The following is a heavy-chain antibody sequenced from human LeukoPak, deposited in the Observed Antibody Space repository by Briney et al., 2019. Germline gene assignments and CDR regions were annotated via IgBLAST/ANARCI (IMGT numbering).Heavy chain of an antibody. V-gene: IGHV4-61*01. Sequence: PSETLSLTCSVSGGSVTSGTYYWTWIRQSAGKGLEWIGYIYYTGTTNYNPSLKSRVTISLDTSKNQFSLRVSSVTAADTGTYYCASPGPDYGDYAYAYWGQGSLVTVSS. CDR1: GGSVTSGTYY. D-gene: IGHD4-17*01. CDR2: IYYTGTT. J-gene: IGHJ4*02. CDR3: ASPGPDYGDYAYAY.